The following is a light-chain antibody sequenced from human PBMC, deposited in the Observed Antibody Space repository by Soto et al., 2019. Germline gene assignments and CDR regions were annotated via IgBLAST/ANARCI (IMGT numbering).Light chain of an antibody. Sequence: EIVLTQSPATLSLSPGDRASLSCRASQSVSTYLAWYQQKPGQAPRLLIYDSSNRAAGIPARFSGSGSGTDFTLPISSLESEDFAVYYCQQRVFRVTFGGGTKVEIK. V-gene: IGKV3-11*01. CDR2: DSS. CDR3: QQRVFRVT. J-gene: IGKJ4*01. CDR1: QSVSTY.